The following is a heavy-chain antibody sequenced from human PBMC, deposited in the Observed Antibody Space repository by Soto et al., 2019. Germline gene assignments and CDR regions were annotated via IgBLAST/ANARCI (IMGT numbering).Heavy chain of an antibody. CDR3: ARVGRYYDSSGYEYFQH. J-gene: IGHJ1*01. V-gene: IGHV4-31*03. D-gene: IGHD3-22*01. CDR2: IYYSGST. Sequence: PSETLSLICTVSGGSISSGGYYWSWIRQHPGKGLEWIGYIYYSGSTYYNPSLKSRVTISVDTSKNQFSLKLSSVTAADTAVYYCARVGRYYDSSGYEYFQHWGQGTLVTVSS. CDR1: GGSISSGGYY.